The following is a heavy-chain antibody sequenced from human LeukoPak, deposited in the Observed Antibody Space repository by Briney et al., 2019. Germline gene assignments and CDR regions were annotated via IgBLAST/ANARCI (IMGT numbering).Heavy chain of an antibody. CDR3: ARSRAGYSYGLDY. CDR1: GFTVSSSY. Sequence: GGSLRLSCAASGFTVSSSYMSWVRQTPGKGLEWVSVIYSGGSTYYADSVKGRFTISRDNSKNTLYLQMNSLRAEDTAVYYCARSRAGYSYGLDYWGQGTLVTVSS. CDR2: IYSGGST. D-gene: IGHD5-18*01. J-gene: IGHJ4*02. V-gene: IGHV3-53*01.